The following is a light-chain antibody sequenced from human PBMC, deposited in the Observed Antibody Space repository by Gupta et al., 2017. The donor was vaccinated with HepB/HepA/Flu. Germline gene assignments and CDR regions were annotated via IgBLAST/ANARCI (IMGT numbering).Light chain of an antibody. V-gene: IGLV3-1*01. CDR2: QGN. CDR3: QAWDRSTVV. Sequence: SYELTQAPSVSVSPGQTASITCSGDKLGDKYTCWYPQKPGQSPVLVIYQGNNRPSGIPERFSGSNSGSTATLTISGTQAMDEADYYCQAWDRSTVVFGGGTKLTVL. CDR1: KLGDKY. J-gene: IGLJ2*01.